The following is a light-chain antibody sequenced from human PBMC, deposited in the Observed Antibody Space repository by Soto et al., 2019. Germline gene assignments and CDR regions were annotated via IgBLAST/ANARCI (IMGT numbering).Light chain of an antibody. V-gene: IGLV2-14*01. CDR2: EVS. CDR3: SSYIGSHTLL. CDR1: SSDVGDYDY. Sequence: QSVLTQPASVSGSPGQSITISCTGTSSDVGDYDYVSWYQQYAGKAPKMMIYEVSNRPSGVSNRFSGSKSGNTASLAISGLQAKDVADYYCSSYIGSHTLLFGGGTKLTVL. J-gene: IGLJ2*01.